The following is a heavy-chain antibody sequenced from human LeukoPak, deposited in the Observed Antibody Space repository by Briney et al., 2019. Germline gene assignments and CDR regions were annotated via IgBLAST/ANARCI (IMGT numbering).Heavy chain of an antibody. CDR3: AKVGSHFGDY. V-gene: IGHV3-30*02. Sequence: PGGSLRLSCAVSGFTFSSYGMHWVRQAPGKGLEWVAFIAYDGNNQYYADSVKGRFTISRDNPKNTLYLQMNSLRPEDTAVYYCAKVGSHFGDYWGQGTLVIVTS. J-gene: IGHJ4*02. CDR1: GFTFSSYG. D-gene: IGHD3-10*01. CDR2: IAYDGNNQ.